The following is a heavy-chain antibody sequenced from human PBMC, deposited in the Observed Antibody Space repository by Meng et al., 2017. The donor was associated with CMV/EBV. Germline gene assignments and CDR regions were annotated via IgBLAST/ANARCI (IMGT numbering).Heavy chain of an antibody. CDR3: ARGLGRKPHYHYYYGMDV. D-gene: IGHD1-14*01. V-gene: IGHV4-59*12. CDR1: GGPISSYY. CDR2: IYYSGST. J-gene: IGHJ6*02. Sequence: SETLSLTCTVSGGPISSYYWSWIRQPPGKGLEWIGYIYYSGSTNYNPSLKSRVTISVDTSKNQFSLKLSSVTAADTAVYYCARGLGRKPHYHYYYGMDVWGQGTTVTVSS.